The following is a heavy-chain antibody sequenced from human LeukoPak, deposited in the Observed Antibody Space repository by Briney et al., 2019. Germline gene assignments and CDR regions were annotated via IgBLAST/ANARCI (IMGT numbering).Heavy chain of an antibody. CDR2: IYHSGST. CDR3: ARGRFLGGTPGWFDP. CDR1: GYSISSGYY. J-gene: IGHJ5*02. V-gene: IGHV4-38-2*02. Sequence: PSETLSLTCTVSGYSISSGYYWGWIRQPPGKGLEWIGSIYHSGSTYYNPSLKSRVTISVDTSKNQFSLKLSSVTAADTAVYYCARGRFLGGTPGWFDPWGRDPWSPSPQ. D-gene: IGHD3-3*01.